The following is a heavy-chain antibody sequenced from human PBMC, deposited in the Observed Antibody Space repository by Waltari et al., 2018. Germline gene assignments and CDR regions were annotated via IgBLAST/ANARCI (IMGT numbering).Heavy chain of an antibody. CDR2: IYPGDSDT. CDR1: GYSFTSYW. Sequence: EVQLVQSGAEVKKPGESLTISCKGSGYSFTSYWIGWVRQMTGKGLEWMGIIYPGDSDTRYSPSFQGQVTISADKSISTAYLQWSSLKASDTAMYYCATGLYSNYPDFYFDYWGQGTLVTVSS. CDR3: ATGLYSNYPDFYFDY. V-gene: IGHV5-51*01. D-gene: IGHD4-4*01. J-gene: IGHJ4*02.